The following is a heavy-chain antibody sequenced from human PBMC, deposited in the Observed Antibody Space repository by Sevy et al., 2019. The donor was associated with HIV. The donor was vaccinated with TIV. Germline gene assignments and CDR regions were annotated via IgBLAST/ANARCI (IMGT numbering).Heavy chain of an antibody. J-gene: IGHJ6*02. CDR1: GFTFDDYA. D-gene: IGHD2-15*01. CDR2: ISWNSGSI. V-gene: IGHV3-9*01. Sequence: GGSLRLSCAASGFTFDDYAMHWVRQAPGKGLEWVTGISWNSGSIGYADSVKGRFTISRDNAKNSLYLQMNSLRAEDTALYYCAKDLLSATPTYGMDVWGQGTTVTVSS. CDR3: AKDLLSATPTYGMDV.